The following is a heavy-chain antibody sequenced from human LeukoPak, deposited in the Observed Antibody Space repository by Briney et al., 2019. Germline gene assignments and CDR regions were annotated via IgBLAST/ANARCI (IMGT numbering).Heavy chain of an antibody. J-gene: IGHJ4*02. V-gene: IGHV3-74*01. Sequence: GGSLRLSCEASGFTISTYWMHWVRQAPGKGLVWVSRIKSDGYSTLYADSVKGRFTISRDNAKNTLYLQMNSLKNEGTAVYYCVTEVSGSFPTWGQGTLVTVSS. CDR3: VTEVSGSFPT. D-gene: IGHD1-26*01. CDR1: GFTISTYW. CDR2: IKSDGYST.